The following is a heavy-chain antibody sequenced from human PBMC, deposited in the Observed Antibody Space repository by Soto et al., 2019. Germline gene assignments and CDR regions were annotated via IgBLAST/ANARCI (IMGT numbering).Heavy chain of an antibody. V-gene: IGHV3-33*01. CDR2: IWYDGNDK. D-gene: IGHD6-6*01. CDR1: GFTFSSYG. CDR3: ARDRHSSSSGYFEY. J-gene: IGHJ4*02. Sequence: QVQLVESGGGVVQPGRSLRLSCAASGFTFSSYGMHWVRQAPGKGLEWVAVIWYDGNDKYYADFAKGRFTISRDNAKNTVSLQMNSLRAEDTAVYYCARDRHSSSSGYFEYWGQGTLVTVSS.